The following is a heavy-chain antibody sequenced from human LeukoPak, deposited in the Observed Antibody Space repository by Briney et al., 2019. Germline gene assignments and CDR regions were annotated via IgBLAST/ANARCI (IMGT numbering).Heavy chain of an antibody. CDR2: ISYDGGNK. V-gene: IGHV3-30-3*01. D-gene: IGHD3-22*01. CDR3: ARAQTYYYDSSGLYYFDY. CDR1: GFTFSSYA. Sequence: PGGSLRLSCAASGFTFSSYAMHWVRQAPGKGLEWVAVISYDGGNKYYADSVKGRFTISRDNSKNTLYLQMNSLRAEDTAVYYCARAQTYYYDSSGLYYFDYWGQGTLVTVSS. J-gene: IGHJ4*02.